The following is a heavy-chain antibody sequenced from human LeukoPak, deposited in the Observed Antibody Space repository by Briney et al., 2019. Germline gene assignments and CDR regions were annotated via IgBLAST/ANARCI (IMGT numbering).Heavy chain of an antibody. CDR3: ATEDWTNLRKTRAYSYYFDY. CDR1: GYTFTDHY. Sequence: GASVKVSCKASGYTFTDHYIHWVRQAPGKGLEWMGGFDPEDGETIYAQKFQGRVTMTEDTSTDTAYMELSSLRSEDTAVYYCATEDWTNLRKTRAYSYYFDYWGQGTLVTVSS. CDR2: FDPEDGET. J-gene: IGHJ4*02. D-gene: IGHD3/OR15-3a*01. V-gene: IGHV1-24*01.